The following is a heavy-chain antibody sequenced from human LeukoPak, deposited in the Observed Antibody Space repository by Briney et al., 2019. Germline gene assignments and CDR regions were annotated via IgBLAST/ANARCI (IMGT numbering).Heavy chain of an antibody. CDR1: GFTFSHYA. V-gene: IGHV3-33*06. CDR2: IWYDGSHD. J-gene: IGHJ4*02. CDR3: AKEGDYCSSSGCHKRGIDY. D-gene: IGHD2-2*01. Sequence: GTSLRLSCAASGFTFSHYAMHWVRQAPGKGLEWVAVIWYDGSHDTYTDSVKGRFTVSRDNFKNVLHLQMNSLRVEGTAVYYCAKEGDYCSSSGCHKRGIDYWGQGTLVTVSS.